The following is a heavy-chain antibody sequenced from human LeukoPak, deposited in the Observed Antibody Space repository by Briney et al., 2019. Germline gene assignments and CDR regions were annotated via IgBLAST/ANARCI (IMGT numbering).Heavy chain of an antibody. J-gene: IGHJ4*02. CDR1: GYTFTSYY. Sequence: ASVKVSCKASGYTFTSYYMHWVRQAPGQGLEWMGIINPSGCSTSYAQKFQGRVTMTRDTSTSTVYMELSSLRSEDTAVYYCARGTTLEYYDFWSGYYSRGVMGYFDYWGQGTLVTVSS. CDR2: INPSGCST. V-gene: IGHV1-46*01. D-gene: IGHD3-3*01. CDR3: ARGTTLEYYDFWSGYYSRGVMGYFDY.